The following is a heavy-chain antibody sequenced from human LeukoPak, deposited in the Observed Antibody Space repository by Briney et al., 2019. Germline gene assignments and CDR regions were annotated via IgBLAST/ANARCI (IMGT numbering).Heavy chain of an antibody. CDR1: GFVFGNHA. D-gene: IGHD3-10*01. Sequence: PGGSLRLSCEASGFVFGNHAMSWVRQAPGKGLEWVSAISGSGGSTYYADSVKGRFTISRDNSKNTLYLQMNSLRAEDTAVYYCAKGLVRGVISMDYWGQGTLVTVSS. J-gene: IGHJ4*02. CDR2: ISGSGGST. V-gene: IGHV3-23*01. CDR3: AKGLVRGVISMDY.